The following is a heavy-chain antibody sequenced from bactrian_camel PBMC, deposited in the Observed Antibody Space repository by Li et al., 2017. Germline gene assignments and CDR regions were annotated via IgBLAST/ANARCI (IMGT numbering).Heavy chain of an antibody. CDR1: GLSVSDSS. D-gene: IGHD4*01. CDR2: IRRDDLT. CDR3: AASHSFILTPRFYRLESSDYPY. J-gene: IGHJ4*01. V-gene: IGHV3S55*01. Sequence: HVQLVESGGGSVQAGGSLRLSCAPSGLSVSDSSMDWFRQSPGKEPEAVAAIRRDDLTAYTDSVKGRFAISKDNAENSLFLQMSNLKPEDTAMYYCAASHSFILTPRFYRLESSDYPYRGQGTQVTVS.